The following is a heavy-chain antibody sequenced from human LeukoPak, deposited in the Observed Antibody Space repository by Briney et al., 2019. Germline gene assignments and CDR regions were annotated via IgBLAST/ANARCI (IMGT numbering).Heavy chain of an antibody. J-gene: IGHJ4*02. CDR1: GGSMSTNY. CDR3: ARGTTVLTY. V-gene: IGHV4-59*01. Sequence: SETLSLTCNVSGGSMSTNYWSWIRQPPGKGLEWIGYTYYNGSTNYNPSLKSRVTISVDTSKSQFSLKLNSVTAADTAVYYCARGTTVLTYWGQGSLVTVSS. D-gene: IGHD4-23*01. CDR2: TYYNGST.